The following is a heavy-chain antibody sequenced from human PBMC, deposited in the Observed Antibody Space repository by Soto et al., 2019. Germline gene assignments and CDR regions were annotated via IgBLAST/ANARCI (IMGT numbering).Heavy chain of an antibody. CDR2: IKSKTDGGTT. J-gene: IGHJ4*02. CDR3: TSRMTGQWLVHGFGY. V-gene: IGHV3-15*01. Sequence: GGSLRLSCAASEFTFSDAWMSWVRQAPGKGLEWVGRIKSKTDGGTTDYAAPVKGRFTISREDSKNTLYLQMNSLKTEDTAVYYCTSRMTGQWLVHGFGYWGQGTLVTVSS. CDR1: EFTFSDAW. D-gene: IGHD6-19*01.